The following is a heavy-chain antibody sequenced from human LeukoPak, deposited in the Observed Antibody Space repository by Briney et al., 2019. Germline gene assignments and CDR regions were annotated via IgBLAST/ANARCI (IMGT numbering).Heavy chain of an antibody. Sequence: GGSLRLSCAASGFTFNTYNMNWVRQAPGKGLEWVSSTSSGSTYIYYAVSVKGRFTISRDNAKNSLYLQMNSLRAEDTAVYYCAGGSNVQQRLDSFDFWGQGTLVTVSS. V-gene: IGHV3-21*01. CDR3: AGGSNVQQRLDSFDF. J-gene: IGHJ4*02. CDR1: GFTFNTYN. CDR2: TSSGSTYI. D-gene: IGHD6-25*01.